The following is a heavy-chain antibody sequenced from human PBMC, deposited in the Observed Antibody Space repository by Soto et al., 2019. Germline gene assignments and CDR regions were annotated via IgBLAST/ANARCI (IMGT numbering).Heavy chain of an antibody. CDR1: GYTFSDYY. D-gene: IGHD1-20*01. J-gene: IGHJ5*02. V-gene: IGHV1-2*02. CDR2: INPNSGGT. CDR3: ARDLRYVEDNWFDP. Sequence: ASVKVSCKASGYTFSDYYIHWVRQAPGQGLEWMGWINPNSGGTKYAPKFQGGVTMTTDTSTSTAYMELRSLRSDDTAVYYCARDLRYVEDNWFDPWGQGTLVTVSS.